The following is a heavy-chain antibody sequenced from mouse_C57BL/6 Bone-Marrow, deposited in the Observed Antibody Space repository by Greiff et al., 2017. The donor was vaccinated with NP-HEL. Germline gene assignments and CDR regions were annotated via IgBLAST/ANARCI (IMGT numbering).Heavy chain of an antibody. J-gene: IGHJ4*01. CDR2: IWSGGST. Sequence: VKLMESGPGLVQPSQSLSITCTVSGFSLTSYGVHWVRQSPGKGLEWLGVIWSGGSTDYNAAFISRLSISKDNSKSQVFFKMNSLQADDTAIYYCARRRGYSNLYAMDYWGQGTSVTVSS. CDR3: ARRRGYSNLYAMDY. D-gene: IGHD2-5*01. V-gene: IGHV2-2*01. CDR1: GFSLTSYG.